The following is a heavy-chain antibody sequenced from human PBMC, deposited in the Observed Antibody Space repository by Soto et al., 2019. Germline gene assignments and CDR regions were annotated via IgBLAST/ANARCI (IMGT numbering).Heavy chain of an antibody. J-gene: IGHJ5*02. CDR1: GYSFTSYW. V-gene: IGHV5-51*01. CDR3: ARLLVLVPAARAEFDP. Sequence: GESLKISCKGSGYSFTSYWIGWVRQMPEKGLEWMGIIYPGDSDTRYSPSFQGQVTISADKSISTAYLQWSSLKASDTAMYYYARLLVLVPAARAEFDPWGQGTLVTVSS. D-gene: IGHD2-2*01. CDR2: IYPGDSDT.